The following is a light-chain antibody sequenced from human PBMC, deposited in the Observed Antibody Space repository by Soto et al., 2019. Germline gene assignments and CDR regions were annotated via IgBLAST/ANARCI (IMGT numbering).Light chain of an antibody. Sequence: TQCRGTLSLSPVERATLSCMASQSVNSDYLAWYQQKPGHAPRLLIYGASTRATGIPARFSGSGSGTEFTLTISSLQSEDFAVYYCKQYNTWPPFTFGQGTRLEIK. CDR2: GAS. CDR1: QSVNSD. CDR3: KQYNTWPPFT. V-gene: IGKV3D-15*01. J-gene: IGKJ5*01.